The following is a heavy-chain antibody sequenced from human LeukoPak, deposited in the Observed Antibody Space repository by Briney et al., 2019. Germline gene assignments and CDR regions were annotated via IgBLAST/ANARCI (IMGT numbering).Heavy chain of an antibody. CDR3: ARDPTYGTGWFGNSYYYMDV. V-gene: IGHV3-21*01. CDR2: ISFSSTYK. CDR1: GFSFSSYS. D-gene: IGHD6-19*01. Sequence: GGSLRLSCAASGFSFSSYSMNWVRQAPGKGLEWVSYISFSSTYKYYADSVRGRFTLSRDDAKNPLYLQMNTLRVEDTAVYYCARDPTYGTGWFGNSYYYMDVWGKGTTVTVSS. J-gene: IGHJ6*03.